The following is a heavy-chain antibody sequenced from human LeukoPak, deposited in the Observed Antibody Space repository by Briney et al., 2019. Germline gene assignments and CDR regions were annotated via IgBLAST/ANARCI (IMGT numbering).Heavy chain of an antibody. Sequence: GASVNVSCKASGHTFTGYYMHWVRQAPGQGLEWMGWINPNSGGTNYAQKFQGRVTMTRDTSISTAYMELSRLRSDDTAVYYCASSTTFYYDAFDIWGQGTMVTVSS. V-gene: IGHV1-2*02. CDR2: INPNSGGT. CDR1: GHTFTGYY. D-gene: IGHD3-16*01. CDR3: ASSTTFYYDAFDI. J-gene: IGHJ3*02.